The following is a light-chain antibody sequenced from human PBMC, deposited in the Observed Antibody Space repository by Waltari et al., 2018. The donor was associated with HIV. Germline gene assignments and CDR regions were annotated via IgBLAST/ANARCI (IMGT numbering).Light chain of an antibody. CDR2: DTT. V-gene: IGLV7-46*01. CDR1: PGAVTAGHC. Sequence: QAVVTQEPSLTVSPGGTVTLTGTSLPGAVTAGHCPYWFQRVPGQAPKTRICDTTSRHSWTPARFSGSRLGGKAALTLSGAQVEVEADDFCLLSFNGVVVFGGGTTLTGL. J-gene: IGLJ2*01. CDR3: LLSFNGVVV.